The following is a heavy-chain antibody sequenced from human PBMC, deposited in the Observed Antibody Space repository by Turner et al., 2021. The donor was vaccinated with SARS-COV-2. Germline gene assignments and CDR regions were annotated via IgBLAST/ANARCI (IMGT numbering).Heavy chain of an antibody. J-gene: IGHJ4*02. D-gene: IGHD2-21*02. V-gene: IGHV3-30*18. CDR1: GFTFSSYG. CDR2: ISYDESNK. CDR3: AKEGTFGEVTGFDY. Sequence: QVQLVESGGGVVQPGRSLRLSCAASGFTFSSYGMHWGRQGPGKGLGWVAVISYDESNKYYTDSVKGRFTISRDNSKNKLYLQMNSLRAEDTAVYYCAKEGTFGEVTGFDYWGQGTLVTVSS.